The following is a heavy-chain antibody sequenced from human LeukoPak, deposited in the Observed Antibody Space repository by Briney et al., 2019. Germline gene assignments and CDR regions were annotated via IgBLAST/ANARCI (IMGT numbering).Heavy chain of an antibody. Sequence: PSETLSLTCTVSGGSISSYYWSWIRQPPGKGLEWIGYIYYSGSTNYNPSLKSRVTISVDTSKNQFSLKLSSVTAADTAVYYCATAGIAVAGRRDDYWGQGTLVTVSS. CDR1: GGSISSYY. CDR2: IYYSGST. V-gene: IGHV4-59*12. CDR3: ATAGIAVAGRRDDY. J-gene: IGHJ4*02. D-gene: IGHD6-19*01.